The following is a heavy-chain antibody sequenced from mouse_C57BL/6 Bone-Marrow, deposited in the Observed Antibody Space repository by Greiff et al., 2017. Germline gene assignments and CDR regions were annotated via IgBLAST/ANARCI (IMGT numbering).Heavy chain of an antibody. Sequence: VHLVESGAELARPGASVKLSCKASGYTFTSYGISWVKQRTGQGLEWIGEIYPRSGNTYYNEKFKGKATLTADKSSSTAYMELRGLTSEDSAVYVCERHYGGSPYYLDYWGQGTTLTVSS. CDR1: GYTFTSYG. V-gene: IGHV1-81*01. CDR3: ERHYGGSPYYLDY. CDR2: IYPRSGNT. D-gene: IGHD1-1*01. J-gene: IGHJ2*01.